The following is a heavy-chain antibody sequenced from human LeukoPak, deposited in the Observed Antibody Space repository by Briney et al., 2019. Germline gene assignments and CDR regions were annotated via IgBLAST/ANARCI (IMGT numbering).Heavy chain of an antibody. D-gene: IGHD3-9*01. CDR3: ANTPIFDWAEFDY. CDR1: GFTFSSYA. CDR2: ISYDGSNK. J-gene: IGHJ4*02. V-gene: IGHV3-30-3*01. Sequence: GGSLRLSCAASGFTFSSYAMHWVRQAPGKGLEWVAVISYDGSNKYYADSVKGRFTISRDNSENTLYLQMNSLRAEDTAVYYCANTPIFDWAEFDYWGQGTLVTVSS.